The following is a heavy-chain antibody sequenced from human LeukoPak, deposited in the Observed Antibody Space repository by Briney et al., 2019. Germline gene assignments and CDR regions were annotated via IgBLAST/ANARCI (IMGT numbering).Heavy chain of an antibody. CDR2: IYHSGST. V-gene: IGHV4-38-2*02. CDR3: ASQVTIPI. CDR1: GYSISSGYY. J-gene: IGHJ3*02. D-gene: IGHD3-3*01. Sequence: SSETLSLTCTVSGYSISSGYYWGWIRQPPGKGLEWIGSIYHSGSTYYNPSLKSRVTISVDTSKNQFSLKLSSVTAADTAVYYCASQVTIPIWGQGTMVTVSS.